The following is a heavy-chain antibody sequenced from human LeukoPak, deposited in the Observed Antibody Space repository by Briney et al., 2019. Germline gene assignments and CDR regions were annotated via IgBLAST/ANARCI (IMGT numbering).Heavy chain of an antibody. CDR2: ISVYSGNA. D-gene: IGHD2-15*01. CDR3: ARARGYCSGGSCYSDH. Sequence: ASVKVSCKASGYTFTSYGMSWVRQAPGQGLEWMGWISVYSGNADYAQKPQGRVTMTTDTSTGTVYMELRGLTSDDTAVYYCARARGYCSGGSCYSDHWGQGTLVTVSS. V-gene: IGHV1-18*01. CDR1: GYTFTSYG. J-gene: IGHJ4*02.